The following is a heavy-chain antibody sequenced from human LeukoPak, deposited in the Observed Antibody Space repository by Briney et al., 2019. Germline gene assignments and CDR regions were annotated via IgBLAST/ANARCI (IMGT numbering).Heavy chain of an antibody. CDR1: GGTFSSYA. CDR3: ADYDFWSGYYLN. J-gene: IGHJ4*02. Sequence: SVKVSCKASGGTFSSYAIRWVRQAPGQGLEWMGGIIPIFGTANYAQKFQGRVTITTDESTSTAYMELSSLRSEDTAVYYCADYDFWSGYYLNWGQGTLVTVSS. CDR2: IIPIFGTA. D-gene: IGHD3-3*01. V-gene: IGHV1-69*05.